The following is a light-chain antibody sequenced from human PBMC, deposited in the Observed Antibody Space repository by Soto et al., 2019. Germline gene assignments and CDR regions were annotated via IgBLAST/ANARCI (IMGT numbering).Light chain of an antibody. CDR2: DVS. CDR1: ISDVGGYNY. J-gene: IGLJ2*01. Sequence: QSALTQPASVSGSPGQSITISCTGTISDVGGYNYVSWYQQHPGKAPKLMIYDVSNRPSGVSNRFSGSKSGNTASLTISGLQAEDEADYYCSSSTSSSTLVFVGGTQLTVL. CDR3: SSSTSSSTLV. V-gene: IGLV2-14*01.